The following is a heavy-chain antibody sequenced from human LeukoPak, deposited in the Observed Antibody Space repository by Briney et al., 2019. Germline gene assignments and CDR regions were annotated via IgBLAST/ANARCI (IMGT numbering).Heavy chain of an antibody. CDR2: IYYSGST. CDR3: ARGGASIVVVPAAMDWFDP. D-gene: IGHD2-2*01. Sequence: SETLSLICTVSGGSISSGGYYWSWIRQHPGKGLEWIGYIYYSGSTYYNPSLKSRVTISVDTSKNQFSLKLSSVTAADTAVYYCARGGASIVVVPAAMDWFDPWGQGTLVTVSS. CDR1: GGSISSGGYY. V-gene: IGHV4-31*03. J-gene: IGHJ5*02.